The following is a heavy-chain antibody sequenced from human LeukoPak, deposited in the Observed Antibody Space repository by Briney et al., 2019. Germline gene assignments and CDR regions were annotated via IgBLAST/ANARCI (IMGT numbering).Heavy chain of an antibody. D-gene: IGHD3-22*01. CDR2: IWYDGSNK. J-gene: IGHJ4*02. CDR1: GFTFSNYG. Sequence: GGSLRLSCAASGFTFSNYGMHWVRQAPGKGLEWVAVIWYDGSNKYYADSVKGRFTISRDNSKNTLYLQMNSLRAEDTAVYYCAKDAYYDSSGSPNYRGQGTLVTVSS. CDR3: AKDAYYDSSGSPNY. V-gene: IGHV3-33*06.